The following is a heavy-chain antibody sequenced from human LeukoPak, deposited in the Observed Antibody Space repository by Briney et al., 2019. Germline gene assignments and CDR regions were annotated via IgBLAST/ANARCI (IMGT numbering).Heavy chain of an antibody. CDR2: MNPNSGNT. Sequence: ASVKVSCKASGYTFTSYDINWVRQATGQGLEWMGWMNPNSGNTGYAQKFQGRVTMTRNTSISTAFMELSSLRSEDTAVYYCARVINWNGGGVFDYWGQGTLVTVSS. CDR1: GYTFTSYD. CDR3: ARVINWNGGGVFDY. V-gene: IGHV1-8*01. J-gene: IGHJ4*02. D-gene: IGHD1-1*01.